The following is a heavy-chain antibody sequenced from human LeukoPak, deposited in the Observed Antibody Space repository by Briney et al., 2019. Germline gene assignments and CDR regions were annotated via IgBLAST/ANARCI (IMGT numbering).Heavy chain of an antibody. CDR1: GFTFSSYG. V-gene: IGHV3-43*01. D-gene: IGHD3-9*01. CDR2: INWDGDIT. CDR3: AKGNILTGPPDS. J-gene: IGHJ4*02. Sequence: PGGSLRLSCAASGFTFSSYGMSWVRQPPGKGLEWVSLINWDGDITEYADSVKGRFTISRDNSKNSLFLQMNSLRTEDTALYYCAKGNILTGPPDSWGQGTLVTVSS.